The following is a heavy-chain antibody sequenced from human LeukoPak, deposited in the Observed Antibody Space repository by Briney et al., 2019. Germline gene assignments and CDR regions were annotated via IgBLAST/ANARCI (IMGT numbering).Heavy chain of an antibody. CDR2: ISHDGTT. CDR3: TREDRPFCPFAY. J-gene: IGHJ4*02. CDR1: GGSIDITNY. Sequence: PSETLSLTCGVSGGSIDITNYWSWVRQAPGKGLEWIGEISHDGTTNYNPSLRSRVAMSFDRANNQFSLSLTSVTAADTAVYYCTREDRPFCPFAYWGQGVPVTVSS. V-gene: IGHV4-4*02. D-gene: IGHD3-22*01.